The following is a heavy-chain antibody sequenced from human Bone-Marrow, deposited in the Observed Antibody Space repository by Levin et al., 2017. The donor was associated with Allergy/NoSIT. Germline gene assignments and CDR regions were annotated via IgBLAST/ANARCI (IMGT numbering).Heavy chain of an antibody. J-gene: IGHJ4*02. D-gene: IGHD4-17*01. V-gene: IGHV3-21*01. Sequence: PGGSLRLSCEASGFTFSGYSMNWVRQAPGKGLEWVSSISITSSDKYYGDSVKGRFTISRDNAKNSLYLQMNSLRAEDTAVYYCAREGDFGDSIDYWGQGTLVTVSS. CDR1: GFTFSGYS. CDR2: ISITSSDK. CDR3: AREGDFGDSIDY.